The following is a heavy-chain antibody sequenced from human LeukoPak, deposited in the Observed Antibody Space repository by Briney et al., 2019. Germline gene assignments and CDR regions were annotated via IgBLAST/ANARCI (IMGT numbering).Heavy chain of an antibody. D-gene: IGHD3-10*01. J-gene: IGHJ4*02. CDR2: INSDGSSI. Sequence: PGGSLRLSCAASGFTFSSYWMHWVRQAPGKGLVWVSRINSDGSSINYADSVKGRFTISRDNAKNTLYLQMNNLRAEDTAIYYCATDSYVSGSYYRLFYWGQGTLVTVSS. CDR3: ATDSYVSGSYYRLFY. CDR1: GFTFSSYW. V-gene: IGHV3-74*01.